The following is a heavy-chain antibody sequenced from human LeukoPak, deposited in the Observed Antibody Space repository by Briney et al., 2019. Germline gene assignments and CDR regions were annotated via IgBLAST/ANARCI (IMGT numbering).Heavy chain of an antibody. Sequence: SETLSLTCTVSGGSISSYYWSWIRQPAGKGLEWIGRIYTSGSTNYNPSLKSRVTMSVDTSKNRFSLKLSSVTAADTAVYYCAGGPTTGYYYYMDVWGKGTTVTVSS. V-gene: IGHV4-4*07. CDR1: GGSISSYY. CDR2: IYTSGST. J-gene: IGHJ6*03. CDR3: AGGPTTGYYYYMDV. D-gene: IGHD3-9*01.